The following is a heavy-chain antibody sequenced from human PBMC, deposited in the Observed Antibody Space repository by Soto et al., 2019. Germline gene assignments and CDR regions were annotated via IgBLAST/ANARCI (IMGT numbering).Heavy chain of an antibody. CDR2: IIPIFGTA. CDR1: GGTFSSYA. J-gene: IGHJ6*02. Sequence: SVKVSCKASGGTFSSYAISWVRQAPGQGLEWMGGIIPIFGTANYAQKFQGRVTITADESTSTAYMELSSLRSGDTAVYYCAAEIAARSSYYYYGMDVWGQGTTVTVSS. D-gene: IGHD6-6*01. V-gene: IGHV1-69*13. CDR3: AAEIAARSSYYYYGMDV.